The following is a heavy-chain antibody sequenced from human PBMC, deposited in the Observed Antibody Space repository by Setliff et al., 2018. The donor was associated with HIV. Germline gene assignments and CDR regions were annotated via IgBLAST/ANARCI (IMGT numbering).Heavy chain of an antibody. J-gene: IGHJ4*02. V-gene: IGHV3-23*01. CDR2: VTGNGART. CDR1: GFTFSSHS. Sequence: PGGSLRLSCAGSGFTFSSHSMNWVRQTPGKGLEWVSSVTGNGARTFYADSVKGRFTISRDTSKNTMYLQMSSLRAEDTAVYYCATGNSADTWYHFAYWGQRTLVTVSS. D-gene: IGHD6-13*01. CDR3: ATGNSADTWYHFAY.